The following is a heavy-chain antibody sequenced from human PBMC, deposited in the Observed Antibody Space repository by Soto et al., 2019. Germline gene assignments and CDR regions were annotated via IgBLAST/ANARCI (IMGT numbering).Heavy chain of an antibody. V-gene: IGHV1-8*01. Sequence: QVQLVQSGAEVRKPGASVRVSCKASGYSFTGHDVNWVRQARGQGLEWMGWMNPKSGGTGYVQKFQVRVIMIRDTSINTASMDLSGLTSQDTAVYYCLKVAELKSGYYHAMEVCGQGTTVTVSS. CDR1: GYSFTGHD. D-gene: IGHD1-7*01. J-gene: IGHJ6*02. CDR2: MNPKSGGT. CDR3: LKVAELKSGYYHAMEV.